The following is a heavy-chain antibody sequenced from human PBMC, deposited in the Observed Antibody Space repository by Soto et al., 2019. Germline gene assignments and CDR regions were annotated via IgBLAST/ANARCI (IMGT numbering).Heavy chain of an antibody. V-gene: IGHV4-59*08. CDR3: ARHDIAVASYNWFDP. J-gene: IGHJ5*02. CDR1: GGSISSYY. CDR2: IYYSGST. D-gene: IGHD6-19*01. Sequence: SETLSLTCTVSGGSISSYYWSWIRQPPGKGLEWIGYIYYSGSTNYNPSLKSRVTISVDTSKNQFSLKLSSVTAADTAVYYCARHDIAVASYNWFDPWGQGTLVTVSS.